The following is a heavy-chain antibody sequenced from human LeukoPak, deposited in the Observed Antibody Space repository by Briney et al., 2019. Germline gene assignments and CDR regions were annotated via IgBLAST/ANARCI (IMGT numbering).Heavy chain of an antibody. Sequence: PSETLSLTCTVSGDSISSSFWSWIRQPAGKGLEWIGRVYISGTTNCNPSLKSRVTMSVDTSKNQLSLNLTSVTAADTAEYYCAREYSSSRALDYWGQGTLVTVSS. CDR2: VYISGTT. V-gene: IGHV4-4*07. D-gene: IGHD6-13*01. J-gene: IGHJ4*02. CDR1: GDSISSSF. CDR3: AREYSSSRALDY.